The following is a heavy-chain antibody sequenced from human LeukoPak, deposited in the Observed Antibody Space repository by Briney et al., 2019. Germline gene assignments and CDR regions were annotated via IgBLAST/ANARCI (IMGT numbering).Heavy chain of an antibody. J-gene: IGHJ3*02. V-gene: IGHV4-39*01. D-gene: IGHD2-21*01. Sequence: PSETLSLTCSVSGGSISSGSFYWGWIRQPPGKGPEWIGSIYYSGSTSYNPSLRSRVTISVDTSKNQFSLNLRSVTAADTGLYYCVRHLFTRDAFDIWGQGTRVTVSS. CDR2: IYYSGST. CDR3: VRHLFTRDAFDI. CDR1: GGSISSGSFY.